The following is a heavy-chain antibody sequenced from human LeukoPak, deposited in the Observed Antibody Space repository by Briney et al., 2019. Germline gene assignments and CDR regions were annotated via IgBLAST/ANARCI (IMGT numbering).Heavy chain of an antibody. CDR1: GYTFTVYY. J-gene: IGHJ4*02. D-gene: IGHD5-12*01. V-gene: IGHV1-2*02. CDR3: ARAYSGYEAFDY. Sequence: APVKVSCKASGYTFTVYYMHWVRQAPGQGLEWMGWINPNSGGTNYAQKFQGRVTMTRDTSITTAYMELSRLSSDDTAVYFCARAYSGYEAFDYWGQGTLVTVSS. CDR2: INPNSGGT.